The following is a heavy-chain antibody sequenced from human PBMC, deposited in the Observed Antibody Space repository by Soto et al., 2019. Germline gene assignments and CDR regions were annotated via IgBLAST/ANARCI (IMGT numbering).Heavy chain of an antibody. Sequence: QVQLVQSGAEVKKPGSSVKVSCKASGGTFSSYTISWVRQAPGQGLEWMGRIIPILGIANYAQKFQGRVTITADKSTSTAYMELSSLRSEDTAVYYCARDCLGGSCEDYYGMDVWGQGTTVTVSS. J-gene: IGHJ6*02. V-gene: IGHV1-69*08. CDR2: IIPILGIA. CDR1: GGTFSSYT. D-gene: IGHD2-15*01. CDR3: ARDCLGGSCEDYYGMDV.